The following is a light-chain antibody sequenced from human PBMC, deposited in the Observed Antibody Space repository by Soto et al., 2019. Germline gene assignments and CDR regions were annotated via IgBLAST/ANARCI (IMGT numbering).Light chain of an antibody. Sequence: SYELTQPPSVSVAPGQTARITCGGSNIGSKSVHWYQQKPGQAPMMVVCANSDRPSGIPERFSGSNSANTATLTISRVEAGDEADYYCHVCDSGSAHHVFGTGTKLTVL. J-gene: IGLJ1*01. CDR3: HVCDSGSAHHV. V-gene: IGLV3-21*02. CDR2: ANS. CDR1: NIGSKS.